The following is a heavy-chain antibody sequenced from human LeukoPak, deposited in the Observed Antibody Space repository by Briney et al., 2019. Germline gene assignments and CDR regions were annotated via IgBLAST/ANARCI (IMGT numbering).Heavy chain of an antibody. CDR3: ARSTPGYYGMDV. Sequence: SETLSLTCTVSGGSISSSSYYWGWIRQPPGKGLEWIGSIYNSGSTYYNPSLKSRVTISLDTSKNQFSLKLSSVTAADTAVYYCARSTPGYYGMDVWGQGTTVTVSS. J-gene: IGHJ6*02. V-gene: IGHV4-39*01. CDR1: GGSISSSSYY. CDR2: IYNSGST.